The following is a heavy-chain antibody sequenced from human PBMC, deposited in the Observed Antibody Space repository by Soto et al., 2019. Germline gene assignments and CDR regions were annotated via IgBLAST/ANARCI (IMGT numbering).Heavy chain of an antibody. J-gene: IGHJ4*02. CDR2: ISYDGSNK. V-gene: IGHV3-30*03. CDR3: ARPLDDYGVQFDY. Sequence: QVQLVESGGGVVQPGRSLRLSCAASGFTFSSYGMHWVRQAPGKGLEWVAVISYDGSNKYYADSVKGRFTISRDNSKNTLYLQMNSLRAEDTAVYYCARPLDDYGVQFDYWGQGTLVTVSS. D-gene: IGHD4-17*01. CDR1: GFTFSSYG.